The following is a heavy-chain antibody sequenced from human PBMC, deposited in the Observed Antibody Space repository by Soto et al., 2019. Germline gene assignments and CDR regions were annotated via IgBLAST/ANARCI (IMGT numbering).Heavy chain of an antibody. J-gene: IGHJ4*02. V-gene: IGHV3-30*04. Sequence: GGSLRLSCVASGFSFSSQAMHWVRQAPGKGLEGVAAISNGGNRRLYADCVKDRFTISRDHSKNTLFLQMNNLRDEHTAVYFCGRCLGSGSGLADYWGQGTLVTVSP. CDR3: GRCLGSGSGLADY. CDR1: GFSFSSQA. CDR2: ISNGGNRR. D-gene: IGHD6-13*01.